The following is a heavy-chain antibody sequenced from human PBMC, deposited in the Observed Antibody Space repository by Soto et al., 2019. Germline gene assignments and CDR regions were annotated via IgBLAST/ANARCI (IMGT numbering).Heavy chain of an antibody. V-gene: IGHV1-18*01. CDR3: ARDGGVYDSSGYPTYYYYGMDV. J-gene: IGHJ6*02. CDR1: GYTFTSYG. Sequence: QVQLVQSGAEVKKPGASVKVSCKASGYTFTSYGISWVRQAPGQGLEWMGWISAYNGNTNYAQKLQGRVTMTTDTSTSTAYRELRSLRSDDTAVYYCARDGGVYDSSGYPTYYYYGMDVWGQGTTVTVSS. CDR2: ISAYNGNT. D-gene: IGHD3-22*01.